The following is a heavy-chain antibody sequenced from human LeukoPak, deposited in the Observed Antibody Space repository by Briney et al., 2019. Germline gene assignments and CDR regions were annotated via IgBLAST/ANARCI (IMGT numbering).Heavy chain of an antibody. D-gene: IGHD1-26*01. CDR2: IIPIFGTP. Sequence: ASVKVSCKASGGTFISYAISGVRQAPGQGGEWMGGIIPIFGTPHYAQHFQGRVTITPDQSTSTAYLELSSLRSEDTAVYYCARAPYTRSYYFDYWGQGTLVTVSS. V-gene: IGHV1-69*13. CDR1: GGTFISYA. J-gene: IGHJ4*02. CDR3: ARAPYTRSYYFDY.